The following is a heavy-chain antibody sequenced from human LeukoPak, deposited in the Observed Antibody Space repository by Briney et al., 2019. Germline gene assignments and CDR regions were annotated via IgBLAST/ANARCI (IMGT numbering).Heavy chain of an antibody. Sequence: PGGSLRLSCAASGFTFSSYGMHWVRQAPGKGLEWVAFIRYDGSNKYYADSVKGRFTISRDNSKNTLYLQMNSLRAEDTAVYYCARDLCTSCYYFDYWGQGTLVTVSS. CDR2: IRYDGSNK. J-gene: IGHJ4*02. V-gene: IGHV3-30*02. CDR1: GFTFSSYG. D-gene: IGHD2-2*01. CDR3: ARDLCTSCYYFDY.